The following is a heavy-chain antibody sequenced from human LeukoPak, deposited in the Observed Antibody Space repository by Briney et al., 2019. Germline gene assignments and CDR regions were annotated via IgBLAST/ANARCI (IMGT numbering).Heavy chain of an antibody. D-gene: IGHD2-2*01. CDR3: ASDIVVVPAARFDAFDI. J-gene: IGHJ3*02. V-gene: IGHV1-69*05. CDR2: IIPIFGTA. CDR1: GGTFSSYA. Sequence: GASVKVSCKASGGTFSSYAISWVRQAPGQGLEWMGGIIPIFGTANYAQKFQGRVTITTDESTSTAYMELSSLRSEDTAVYYCASDIVVVPAARFDAFDIWGQGTMVTVSS.